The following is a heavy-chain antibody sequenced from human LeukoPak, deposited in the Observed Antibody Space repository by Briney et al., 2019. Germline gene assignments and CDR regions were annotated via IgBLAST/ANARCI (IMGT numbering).Heavy chain of an antibody. D-gene: IGHD4-17*01. CDR1: GCTFTSYD. V-gene: IGHV1-8*01. Sequence: ASVKVSCKASGCTFTSYDINWVRQATGQGLEWMGWMNPNSGNTGYAQKFQGRVTMTRNTSISTAYMELSSLRSEDTAVYYCARVSVTTGYYFDYWGQGTLVTVSS. J-gene: IGHJ4*02. CDR3: ARVSVTTGYYFDY. CDR2: MNPNSGNT.